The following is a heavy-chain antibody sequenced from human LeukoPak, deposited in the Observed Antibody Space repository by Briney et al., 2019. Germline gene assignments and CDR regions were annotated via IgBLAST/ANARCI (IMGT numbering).Heavy chain of an antibody. D-gene: IGHD3-22*01. CDR2: IYTSGST. Sequence: SETLSLTCTVSGGSISSYYWSWIRQPAGKGLEWIGRIYTSGSTNYNPSLKSRLTISVDTSKNQFSLKLNFATVADTAVYYCARAIVVVITEEYYFDYWGQGILVTVSS. CDR1: GGSISSYY. J-gene: IGHJ4*02. CDR3: ARAIVVVITEEYYFDY. V-gene: IGHV4-4*07.